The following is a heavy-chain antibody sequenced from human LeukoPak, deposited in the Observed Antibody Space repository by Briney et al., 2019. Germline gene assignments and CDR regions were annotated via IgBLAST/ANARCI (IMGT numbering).Heavy chain of an antibody. D-gene: IGHD7-27*01. Sequence: GGSLRLSCAATGFSFRDRYMNWVRQAPGKGLEWVAHIKQDGSEKYYVDSVKGRFTISRDNAKNSLYLQMNSLRAEDTAVYYCARENTGNWGSNWFDHWGQGTLVTVSS. CDR1: GFSFRDRY. CDR2: IKQDGSEK. V-gene: IGHV3-7*01. CDR3: ARENTGNWGSNWFDH. J-gene: IGHJ5*02.